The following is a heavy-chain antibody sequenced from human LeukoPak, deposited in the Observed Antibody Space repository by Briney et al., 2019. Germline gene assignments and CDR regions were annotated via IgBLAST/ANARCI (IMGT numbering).Heavy chain of an antibody. CDR3: AKVGSLYYYDSSGSLDY. J-gene: IGHJ4*02. D-gene: IGHD3-22*01. CDR1: GFTFSSYG. CDR2: ISYDGSNK. Sequence: HPGRSLRLSCAASGFTFSSYGMHWVRQAPGKGLEWVAVISYDGSNKYYADSVKGRFTISRDNSKNTLYLQMNSLRAEDTAVYYCAKVGSLYYYDSSGSLDYWGQGTLVTVSS. V-gene: IGHV3-30*18.